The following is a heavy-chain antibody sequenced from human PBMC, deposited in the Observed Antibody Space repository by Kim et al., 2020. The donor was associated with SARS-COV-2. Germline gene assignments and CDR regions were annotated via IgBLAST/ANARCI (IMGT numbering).Heavy chain of an antibody. CDR2: IYSGGST. J-gene: IGHJ4*02. V-gene: IGHV3-53*01. CDR3: ARDSGGIVGATSDY. D-gene: IGHD1-26*01. Sequence: GGSLRLSCAASGFTVSSNYMSWVRQAPGKGLEWVSVIYSGGSTYYADSVKGRFTISRDNSKNTLYLQMNSLRAEDTAVYYCARDSGGIVGATSDYWGQGTLVTVSS. CDR1: GFTVSSNY.